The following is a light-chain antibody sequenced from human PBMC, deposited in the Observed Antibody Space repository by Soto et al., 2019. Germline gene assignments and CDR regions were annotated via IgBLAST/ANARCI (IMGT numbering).Light chain of an antibody. Sequence: EIVVTQSPGTLSLSPGKRATLSCRASQSVSSSYLAWYQQKPGQAPRLLIYGASSRATGIPDRFSGSGSGTDFTLTISRLEPEDFAVYYCQQYGSSPKTFGQGTKVDIK. CDR1: QSVSSSY. CDR3: QQYGSSPKT. J-gene: IGKJ1*01. CDR2: GAS. V-gene: IGKV3-20*01.